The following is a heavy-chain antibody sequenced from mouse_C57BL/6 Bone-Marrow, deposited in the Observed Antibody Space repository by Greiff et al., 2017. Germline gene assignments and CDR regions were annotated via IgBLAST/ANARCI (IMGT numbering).Heavy chain of an antibody. V-gene: IGHV1-59*01. CDR2: IDPSDSYT. CDR3: ARRVYYEYDSGLYYYAMDY. CDR1: GYTFTSYW. Sequence: QVQLQQPGAELVRPGTSVKLSCTASGYTFTSYWMHWVKQRPGQGLEWIGVIDPSDSYTNYNQKFKGKATLTVDTSSSTAYMQLSSLTSEDSAVYYCARRVYYEYDSGLYYYAMDYWGQGTSVTVSS. J-gene: IGHJ4*01. D-gene: IGHD2-4*01.